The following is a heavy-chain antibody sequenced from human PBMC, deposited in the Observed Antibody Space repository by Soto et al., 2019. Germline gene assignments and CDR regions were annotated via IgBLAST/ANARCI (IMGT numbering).Heavy chain of an antibody. CDR3: YRTGFGGGQDDYYYYYGMDV. Sequence: GESLKISCKGSGYSFTSYWIGWVRQMPGKGLEWMGIIYPGDSDTRYSPSFQGQVTISADKSISTAYLQWSSLKASDTAMYYCYRTGFGGGQDDYYYYYGMDVWGQGTRVTVSS. D-gene: IGHD3-10*01. CDR2: IYPGDSDT. CDR1: GYSFTSYW. V-gene: IGHV5-51*01. J-gene: IGHJ6*02.